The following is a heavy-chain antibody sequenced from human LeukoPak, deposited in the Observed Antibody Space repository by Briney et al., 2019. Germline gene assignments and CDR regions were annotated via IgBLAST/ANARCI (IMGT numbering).Heavy chain of an antibody. CDR1: GFTFDDYA. V-gene: IGHV3-9*01. J-gene: IGHJ4*02. Sequence: PGGSLRLSCAASGFTFDDYAMHWVRQAPGKGLEWVSGISWNSGSIGYADSVKGRFTISRDNAKNSPYLQMNSLRAEDTAVYYCARDKYYFDYWGQGTLVTVSS. CDR2: ISWNSGSI. CDR3: ARDKYYFDY.